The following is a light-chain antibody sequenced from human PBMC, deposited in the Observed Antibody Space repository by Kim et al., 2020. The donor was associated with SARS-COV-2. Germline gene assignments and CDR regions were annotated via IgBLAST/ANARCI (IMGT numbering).Light chain of an antibody. Sequence: SPGESAALSCRASQSVINSYLAWYQQKPGQAPRLLIYGASIRATGIPDRFSGSGSGTDFTLTISRLEPEDFVVYYCQQYGTSPPYPFGQGTKLEI. J-gene: IGKJ2*01. V-gene: IGKV3-20*01. CDR1: QSVINSY. CDR2: GAS. CDR3: QQYGTSPPYP.